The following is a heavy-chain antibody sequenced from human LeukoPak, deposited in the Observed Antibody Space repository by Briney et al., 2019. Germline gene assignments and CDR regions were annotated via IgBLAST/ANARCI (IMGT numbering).Heavy chain of an antibody. V-gene: IGHV4-34*01. CDR3: ARMATRGYDQRRQLDY. D-gene: IGHD5-24*01. CDR2: INHSGST. CDR1: GGSFSGYY. J-gene: IGHJ4*02. Sequence: PSETLSLTCAVYGGSFSGYYWSWIRQPPGKGLEWIGEINHSGSTNYNPSLKSRVTISVDTSKNQFSLKLSSVTAADTAVYYCARMATRGYDQRRQLDYWGQGTLVTVSS.